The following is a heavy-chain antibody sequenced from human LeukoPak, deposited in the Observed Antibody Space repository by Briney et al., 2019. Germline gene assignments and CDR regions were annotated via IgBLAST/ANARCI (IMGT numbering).Heavy chain of an antibody. CDR2: ISYDGSNK. J-gene: IGHJ5*02. Sequence: PGGSLRLSCAASGFTFSSYAMHWVRQAPGKGLEWVAVISYDGSNKYYADSVKGRFTISRDNSKNTLYLQMNSLRAEDTAVYYCARDTTSSGWYWFGPWGQGTLVTVSS. CDR1: GFTFSSYA. CDR3: ARDTTSSGWYWFGP. D-gene: IGHD6-19*01. V-gene: IGHV3-30*04.